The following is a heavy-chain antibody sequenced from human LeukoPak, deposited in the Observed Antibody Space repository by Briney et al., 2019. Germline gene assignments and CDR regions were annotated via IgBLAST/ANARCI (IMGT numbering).Heavy chain of an antibody. V-gene: IGHV3-7*03. Sequence: GGSLRLSCAASGFTFSSYWMSWVRQAPGKGLEWVANIKQDGSEKYYVDSVKGRFTISRDNAKNSLYLQMNSLRAEDTAVYYCARDHIVANDWFDPWGQGTLVTVSS. CDR2: IKQDGSEK. J-gene: IGHJ5*02. D-gene: IGHD5-12*01. CDR1: GFTFSSYW. CDR3: ARDHIVANDWFDP.